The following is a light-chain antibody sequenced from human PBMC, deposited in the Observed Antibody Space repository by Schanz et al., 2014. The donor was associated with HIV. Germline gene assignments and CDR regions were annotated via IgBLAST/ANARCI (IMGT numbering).Light chain of an antibody. Sequence: QSVLTQPPSVSAAAGQEVTISCSGSSSNIGNNYVSWYQQLPGTAPKLLIYDNDKRPSGIPDRFSGSKSGTSATLGITGRQTGDEADYYCGKWDDGLSPWVFGAGTKLTVL. CDR3: GKWDDGLSPWV. V-gene: IGLV1-51*01. J-gene: IGLJ3*02. CDR1: SSNIGNNY. CDR2: DND.